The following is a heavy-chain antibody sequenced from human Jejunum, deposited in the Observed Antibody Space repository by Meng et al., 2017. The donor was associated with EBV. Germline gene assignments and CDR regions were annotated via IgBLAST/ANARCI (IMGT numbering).Heavy chain of an antibody. V-gene: IGHV4-61*01. CDR1: GGSVSSGSYY. D-gene: IGHD3-22*01. CDR2: VSDYGST. Sequence: QLRLQESGQGLVKPSGTLSLTCAVSGGSVSSGSYYWSWIRQPPGKGLEWIGFVSDYGSTRYNSSLKSRITISADTSKNQFSLKLTSVTPADTAIYYCARDFSSGYFAYWGQGTLVTVSS. J-gene: IGHJ4*02. CDR3: ARDFSSGYFAY.